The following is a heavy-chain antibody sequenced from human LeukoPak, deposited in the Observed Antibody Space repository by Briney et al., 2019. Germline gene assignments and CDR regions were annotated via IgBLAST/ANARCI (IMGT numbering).Heavy chain of an antibody. Sequence: PSQTLSLTCTVSGGSISSASYYWNWIRQPAGKGLEWIGRIYASGDTNYNPSLKSRVTISVDMSKNQFSLKLSPVTAADTAVYYCARHSTMVTTGSFDYWSQGTLVTVSS. CDR1: GGSISSASYY. V-gene: IGHV4-61*02. D-gene: IGHD4-17*01. CDR3: ARHSTMVTTGSFDY. CDR2: IYASGDT. J-gene: IGHJ4*02.